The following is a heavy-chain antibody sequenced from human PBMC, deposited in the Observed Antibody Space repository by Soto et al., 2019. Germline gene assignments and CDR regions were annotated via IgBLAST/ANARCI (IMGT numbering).Heavy chain of an antibody. Sequence: ASVKVSCKVSGYTLTELSMHWVRQAPGKGLEWMGGFDPEDGETIYAQKFQGRVTMTEDTSTDTAYMELSSLRSEDTALYYCATWFYSSSWAAGPTTFDYWGQGTLVTVSS. V-gene: IGHV1-24*01. D-gene: IGHD6-13*01. CDR3: ATWFYSSSWAAGPTTFDY. J-gene: IGHJ4*02. CDR1: GYTLTELS. CDR2: FDPEDGET.